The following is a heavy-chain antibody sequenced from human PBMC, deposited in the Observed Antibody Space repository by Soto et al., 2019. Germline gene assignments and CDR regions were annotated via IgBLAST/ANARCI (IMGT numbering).Heavy chain of an antibody. CDR3: AREEITIFGAAINWFDP. D-gene: IGHD3-3*01. J-gene: IGHJ5*02. V-gene: IGHV1-3*01. Sequence: KFQGRVTITRDTSASTAYMELSSLRAEDTAVYYCAREEITIFGAAINWFDPWGQGTLVTVSS.